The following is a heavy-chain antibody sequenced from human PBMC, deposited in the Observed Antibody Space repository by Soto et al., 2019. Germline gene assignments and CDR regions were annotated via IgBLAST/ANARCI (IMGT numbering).Heavy chain of an antibody. Sequence: HPGGSLRLSCAASGFTFSSYDMHWVRQATGKGLEWVSAIGTAGDTYYPGSVKGRFTISRENAKNSLYLQMNSLRAGDTAVYYCARGPKYSYGSSPDAFDIWGQGTMVTVSS. CDR3: ARGPKYSYGSSPDAFDI. CDR1: GFTFSSYD. CDR2: IGTAGDT. D-gene: IGHD5-18*01. V-gene: IGHV3-13*01. J-gene: IGHJ3*02.